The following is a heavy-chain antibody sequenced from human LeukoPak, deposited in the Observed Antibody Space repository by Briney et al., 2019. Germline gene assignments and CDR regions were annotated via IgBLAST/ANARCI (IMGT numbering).Heavy chain of an antibody. V-gene: IGHV1-69*13. J-gene: IGHJ4*02. CDR2: IIPIFGTA. D-gene: IGHD3-10*01. Sequence: GASVKVSCKASGGTFSSYGISWVRQAPGQGLEWMGGIIPIFGTANYAQKFQGRVTITADESTSTAYMELSSLRSEDTAVYYCARDAMVRGVIQYFDYWGQGTLVTVSS. CDR1: GGTFSSYG. CDR3: ARDAMVRGVIQYFDY.